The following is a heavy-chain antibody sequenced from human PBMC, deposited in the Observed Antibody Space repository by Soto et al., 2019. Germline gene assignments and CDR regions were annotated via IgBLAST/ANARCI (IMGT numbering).Heavy chain of an antibody. D-gene: IGHD6-19*01. CDR3: ARAMYSGAGYGIDDSSAYLAY. CDR2: IYYSGST. V-gene: IGHV4-59*01. CDR1: GGSISSYY. Sequence: SVTLSLTCTVAGGSISSYYWSWIRQPPGKGLEWIGYIYYSGSTNYNPSLKSRVTISVDTSKNQSSLKLSSVNAADPAVYYCARAMYSGAGYGIDDSSAYLAYWGKGTLDPVSP. J-gene: IGHJ4*02.